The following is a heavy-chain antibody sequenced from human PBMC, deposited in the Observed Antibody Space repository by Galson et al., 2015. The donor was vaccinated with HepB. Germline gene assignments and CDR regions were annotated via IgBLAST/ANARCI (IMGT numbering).Heavy chain of an antibody. CDR1: GYTFTGYY. Sequence: SVKVSCKASGYTFTGYYMHWVRQAPGQGLEWMGWINPNSGGTNYAQKFQGRVTMTRDTSISTAYMELSRLRSDDTAVYYCARDYGDTEWYFDLWGRGTLVTVSS. V-gene: IGHV1-2*02. D-gene: IGHD4-17*01. J-gene: IGHJ2*01. CDR2: INPNSGGT. CDR3: ARDYGDTEWYFDL.